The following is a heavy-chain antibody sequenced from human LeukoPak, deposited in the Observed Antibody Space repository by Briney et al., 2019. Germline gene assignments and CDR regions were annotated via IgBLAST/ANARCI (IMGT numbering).Heavy chain of an antibody. D-gene: IGHD6-19*01. CDR1: GDFFSGYF. Sequence: SETLSLTCAVYGDFFSGYFWSWIRQPPGKGLEWIGEINHSGSTNYTPSLKSRVTISVDKSKNQFSLKLSSVTAADTAVYYCVGAVAGRDAFDIWGQGTMVTVSS. CDR2: INHSGST. V-gene: IGHV4-34*01. J-gene: IGHJ3*02. CDR3: VGAVAGRDAFDI.